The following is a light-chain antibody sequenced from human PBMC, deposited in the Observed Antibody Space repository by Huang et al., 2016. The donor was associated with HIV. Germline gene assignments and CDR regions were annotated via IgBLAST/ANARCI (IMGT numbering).Light chain of an antibody. CDR2: DAS. CDR3: QQYDDFPYT. V-gene: IGKV1-33*01. CDR1: QDISNF. J-gene: IGKJ2*01. Sequence: DIQMTQSPSSLSASVGDRVTINCQASQDISNFLIWYQQKPGRAPKLLIYDASIVETGVPSRFSGRGSGTDFRLTIRSLQPEDLGTYFCQQYDDFPYTFGQGTRLELK.